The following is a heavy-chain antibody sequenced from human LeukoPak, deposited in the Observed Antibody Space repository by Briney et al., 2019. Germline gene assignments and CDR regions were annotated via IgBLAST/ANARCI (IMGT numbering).Heavy chain of an antibody. CDR1: GFTFSNYW. D-gene: IGHD1-1*01. V-gene: IGHV3-7*01. Sequence: GGSLRLSCAASGFTFSNYWMSWVWQAPGKGLEWVANIRQDGSEKYYVDSMRGRFTISRDNAKNSLYLQMSSLRAEDTAVYYCARSTAGLDYWGQGTLVTVSS. CDR3: ARSTAGLDY. J-gene: IGHJ4*02. CDR2: IRQDGSEK.